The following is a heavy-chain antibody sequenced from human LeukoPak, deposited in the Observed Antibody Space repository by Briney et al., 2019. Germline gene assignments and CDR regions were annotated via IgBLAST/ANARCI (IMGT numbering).Heavy chain of an antibody. CDR2: IIPILGIA. CDR3: ARAPYSGNSYFDY. J-gene: IGHJ4*02. D-gene: IGHD4-23*01. Sequence: GASVKVSCKASGGTFSSYAISWVRQAPGQGLEWMGRIIPILGIANYAQKFQGRVTITADKSTSTAYMELSSLRSEDTAMYYCARAPYSGNSYFDYWGQGTLVTVSS. V-gene: IGHV1-69*04. CDR1: GGTFSSYA.